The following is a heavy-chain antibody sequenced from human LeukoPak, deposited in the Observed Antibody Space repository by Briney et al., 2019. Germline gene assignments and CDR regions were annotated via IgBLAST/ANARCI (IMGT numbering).Heavy chain of an antibody. CDR3: ARGGDIVVVVAATFDY. CDR2: INPNSGGT. Sequence: ASVKVSCKASGHTFTGYYMHWVRQAPGQGLEWMGWINPNSGGTNYAQKFQGWVTMTRDTSISTAYMELSRLRSDDTAVYYCARGGDIVVVVAATFDYWGQGTLVTVSS. V-gene: IGHV1-2*04. CDR1: GHTFTGYY. D-gene: IGHD2-15*01. J-gene: IGHJ4*02.